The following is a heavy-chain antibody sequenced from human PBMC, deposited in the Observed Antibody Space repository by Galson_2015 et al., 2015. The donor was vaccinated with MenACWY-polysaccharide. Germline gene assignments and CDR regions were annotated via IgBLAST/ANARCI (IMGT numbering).Heavy chain of an antibody. J-gene: IGHJ4*02. D-gene: IGHD4-17*01. CDR2: ISGRGSTI. Sequence: SLRLSCAASGFTFSDYYMSWIRQAPGKGLEWISYISGRGSTIYYADSVKDRFTISRDNAKDSLYLQMNSLRAEDTAMYYCARGGGVTVTTEFDYWGQGTLVTVSS. CDR1: GFTFSDYY. V-gene: IGHV3-11*01. CDR3: ARGGGVTVTTEFDY.